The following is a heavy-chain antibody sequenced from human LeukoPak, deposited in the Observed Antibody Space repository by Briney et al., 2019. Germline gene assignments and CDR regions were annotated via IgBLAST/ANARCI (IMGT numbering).Heavy chain of an antibody. V-gene: IGHV1-2*02. Sequence: GPSVKVSCKASGYTFIANYLQWVRQAPGLGPEWLGWMHVGNGNTRYAPKFQDRVTLSRDTSINTAYMELSSLTSDDTAVYYRAREGSYCDGGDCYSFDFWGQGTLVTVSS. J-gene: IGHJ4*02. CDR1: GYTFIANY. CDR3: AREGSYCDGGDCYSFDF. CDR2: MHVGNGNT. D-gene: IGHD2-21*02.